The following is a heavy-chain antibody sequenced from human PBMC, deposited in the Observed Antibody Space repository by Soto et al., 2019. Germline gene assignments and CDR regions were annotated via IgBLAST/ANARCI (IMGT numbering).Heavy chain of an antibody. Sequence: PSETLSLTCIVSGDSVTSGSYYWTWLRQPPGKGLEWIGYISYTGRIKYNPSLQSRVTISVDTSKNDFSLTLSSVTAADTAVYFCAREWGLLPYYVMNVWGQGTAVTVSS. CDR3: AREWGLLPYYVMNV. J-gene: IGHJ6*02. CDR1: GDSVTSGSYY. V-gene: IGHV4-61*03. CDR2: ISYTGRI. D-gene: IGHD7-27*01.